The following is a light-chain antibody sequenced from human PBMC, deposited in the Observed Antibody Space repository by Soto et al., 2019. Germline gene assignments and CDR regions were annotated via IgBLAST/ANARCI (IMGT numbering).Light chain of an antibody. Sequence: EVVMTQSPATLSVSPGERATLSCRASETVATNLAWYQQKPGQAPRLLISGASTRAAGISDRFSGSGSGTDFTLTISRLEPEDFAVYYCQQHDNSPLTFGGGTKVDIK. V-gene: IGKV3-15*01. J-gene: IGKJ4*01. CDR1: ETVATN. CDR3: QQHDNSPLT. CDR2: GAS.